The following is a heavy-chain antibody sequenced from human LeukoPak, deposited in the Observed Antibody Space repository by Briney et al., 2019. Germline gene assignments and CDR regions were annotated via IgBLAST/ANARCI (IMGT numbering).Heavy chain of an antibody. CDR2: INHSGST. V-gene: IGHV4-34*01. Sequence: PSETLSRTCAVYGGSFSGYYWSWIRQPPGKGLEWIGEINHSGSTNYNPSLKSRVTISVDTSKNQFSLKLSSVTAADTAVYYCARVGLTSDYWGQGTLVTVSS. D-gene: IGHD3-9*01. J-gene: IGHJ4*02. CDR3: ARVGLTSDY. CDR1: GGSFSGYY.